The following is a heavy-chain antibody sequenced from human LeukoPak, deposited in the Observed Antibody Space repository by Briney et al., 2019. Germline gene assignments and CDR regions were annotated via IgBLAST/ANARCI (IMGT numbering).Heavy chain of an antibody. CDR2: IYSGGST. CDR1: GFTVSSNY. J-gene: IGHJ6*03. V-gene: IGHV3-53*01. Sequence: GGSLRLSCAASGFTVSSNYMSWVRQAPGKGLEWVSVIYSGGSTYYADSVKGRFTISRDNSKNTLYLQMNSLRAEDTAVYYCASLTGYCSSTGCPGDYTDVWGKGTTVTVSS. CDR3: ASLTGYCSSTGCPGDYTDV. D-gene: IGHD2-2*01.